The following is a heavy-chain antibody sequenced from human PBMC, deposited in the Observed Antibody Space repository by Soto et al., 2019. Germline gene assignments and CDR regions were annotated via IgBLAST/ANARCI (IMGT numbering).Heavy chain of an antibody. Sequence: ASVKVSCKASGYTFTSYAMHWVRQAPGQRLECMGWINAVNGNTKYSQKFQGRVTITRDTSASTAYMELSSLRSEDTAVYYCASSMEVAGSYGDYDYWGQGTLVTVSS. D-gene: IGHD6-19*01. J-gene: IGHJ4*02. V-gene: IGHV1-3*01. CDR1: GYTFTSYA. CDR3: ASSMEVAGSYGDYDY. CDR2: INAVNGNT.